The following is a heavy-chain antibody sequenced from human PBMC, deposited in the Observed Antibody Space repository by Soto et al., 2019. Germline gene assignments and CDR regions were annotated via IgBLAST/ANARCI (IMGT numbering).Heavy chain of an antibody. J-gene: IGHJ3*01. Sequence: EVQLTESGGGLVKPGGSLRLSCEGSGFNFRNFNMIWVRRAPGKGLEWVSSVSGSSSYIYYADSVKGRFTVSRDNANNLVFLQMNGLRPQDTAMYYYARDLRGHYGPWGQGTMVTVSS. V-gene: IGHV3-21*06. CDR1: GFNFRNFN. CDR2: VSGSSSYI. CDR3: ARDLRGHYGP. D-gene: IGHD4-17*01.